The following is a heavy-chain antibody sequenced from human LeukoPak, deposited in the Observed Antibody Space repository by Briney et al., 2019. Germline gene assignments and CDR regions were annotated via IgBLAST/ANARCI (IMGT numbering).Heavy chain of an antibody. V-gene: IGHV4-34*01. CDR3: AGNIVVVPAATIFDYYYYGMDV. Sequence: SETPSPTCAVYGGSFSGYYWSWIRQPPGRGREWIGEINHSGGTNYNPSLKSRVTISVDTSKNQFSLKLSSVTAADTAVYYCAGNIVVVPAATIFDYYYYGMDVWGQGTTVTVSS. J-gene: IGHJ6*02. D-gene: IGHD2-2*01. CDR1: GGSFSGYY. CDR2: INHSGGT.